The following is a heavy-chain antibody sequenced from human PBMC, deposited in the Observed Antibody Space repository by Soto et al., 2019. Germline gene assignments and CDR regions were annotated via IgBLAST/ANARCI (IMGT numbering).Heavy chain of an antibody. CDR3: ARATAGSITWENNWFDV. V-gene: IGHV1-2*02. Sequence: QVQLVQSGAEVKKPGASVKVSCKASGYTFTDYFVHWVRQAPGQGLEWIGWISPNSVDTVYAQKLQGRVTVTSDTSISTAYMELSRLTSDDTAVYYWARATAGSITWENNWFDVWGQGTLVTVSS. CDR1: GYTFTDYF. D-gene: IGHD2-21*02. J-gene: IGHJ5*02. CDR2: ISPNSVDT.